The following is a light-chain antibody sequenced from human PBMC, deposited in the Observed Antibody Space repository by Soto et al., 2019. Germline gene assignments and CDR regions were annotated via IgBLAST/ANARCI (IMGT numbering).Light chain of an antibody. J-gene: IGKJ4*02. CDR2: EAL. V-gene: IGKV3-11*01. CDR3: QQRNNWPLT. Sequence: ETVLTQSPATLSLSPGARATLSCRASRSISTYLAWYQQKPGQAPRLLIYEALNRATGLPARFSGSGSGTDFSLTISSLEPEDFEVYYCQQRNNWPLTFGGGTKVESK. CDR1: RSISTY.